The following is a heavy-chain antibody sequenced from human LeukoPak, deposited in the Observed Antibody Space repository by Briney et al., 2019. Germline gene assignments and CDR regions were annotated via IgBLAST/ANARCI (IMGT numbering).Heavy chain of an antibody. J-gene: IGHJ3*02. CDR1: GGTFSSYA. CDR3: ARDTLGYCSSTSCYPVYAFDI. V-gene: IGHV1-69*05. Sequence: SVKVSCKASGGTFSSYAISWVRQAPGQGLEWMGGIIPIFGTANYAQKFQGRVTITTDESTSTAYMELSSLRSEDTAVYYCARDTLGYCSSTSCYPVYAFDIWGQGTMVTVSS. CDR2: IIPIFGTA. D-gene: IGHD2-2*01.